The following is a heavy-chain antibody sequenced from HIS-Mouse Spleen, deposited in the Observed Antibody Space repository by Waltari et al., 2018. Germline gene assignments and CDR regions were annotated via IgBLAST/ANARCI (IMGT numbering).Heavy chain of an antibody. CDR2: IYYSGRT. CDR1: GGSISSSSYY. J-gene: IGHJ2*01. Sequence: QLQLQESGPGLVKPSETLSLTCTVSGGSISSSSYYWGWIRQPPGKGLEWLGGIYYSGRTYNTPTRKMRVTRSVDTSKNQFSLTLSSVTAADTAVYYCAREIPYSSSWYDWYFDLWGRGTLVTVSS. CDR3: AREIPYSSSWYDWYFDL. V-gene: IGHV4-39*07. D-gene: IGHD6-13*01.